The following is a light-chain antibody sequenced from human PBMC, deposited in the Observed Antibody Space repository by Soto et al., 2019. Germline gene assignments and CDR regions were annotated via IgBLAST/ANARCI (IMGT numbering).Light chain of an antibody. Sequence: NFMLTQPHSVSASPGKTVTISCTRSSGSIASNYVQWYQQRPGSSPTTVIYEDNQRPSGVPDRFSGSIDSSSNSASLTISGLKTEDEADYYCQSYDSSTHWVFGGGTQLTVL. CDR1: SGSIASNY. V-gene: IGLV6-57*01. CDR3: QSYDSSTHWV. CDR2: EDN. J-gene: IGLJ3*02.